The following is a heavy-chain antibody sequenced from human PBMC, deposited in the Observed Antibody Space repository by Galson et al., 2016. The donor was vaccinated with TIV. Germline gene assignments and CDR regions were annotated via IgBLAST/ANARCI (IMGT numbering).Heavy chain of an antibody. CDR3: ARPPYCGDDWSKYVS. CDR1: GYTFTIYT. CDR2: INAGTGHT. D-gene: IGHD2-21*01. V-gene: IGHV1-3*01. J-gene: IGHJ5*02. Sequence: SVKVSCKASGYTFTIYTLHWVRQALGQRLEWMGWINAGTGHTKYSQKFQDRVTITRDTSASTAYMELSSLTSEDTAVYYCARPPYCGDDWSKYVSWGQGTLVTVTS.